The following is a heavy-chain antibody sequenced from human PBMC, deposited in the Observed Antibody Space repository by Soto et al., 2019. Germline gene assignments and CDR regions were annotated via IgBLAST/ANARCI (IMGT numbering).Heavy chain of an antibody. CDR3: VRVYGEIDY. V-gene: IGHV1-8*01. Sequence: QVQLVQSGAEVKKRGASVKVSCKASGYTFTNYDINWVRQATGQGLEWMGWMNPKSGNTGYAQQFQGRVTMTRSTSINTAYMELSSLRSEDTAVYYCVRVYGEIDYWGQGTLVTVSS. D-gene: IGHD4-17*01. J-gene: IGHJ4*02. CDR2: MNPKSGNT. CDR1: GYTFTNYD.